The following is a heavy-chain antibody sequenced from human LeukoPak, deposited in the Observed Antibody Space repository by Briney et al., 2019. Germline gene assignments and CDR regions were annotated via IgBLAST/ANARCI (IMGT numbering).Heavy chain of an antibody. CDR1: GGTFSSYA. J-gene: IGHJ4*02. CDR2: IIPILGIA. V-gene: IGHV1-69*04. D-gene: IGHD3-9*01. CDR3: ASGSRDWYYFDY. Sequence: ASVKVSFKASGGTFSSYAISWVRQAPGQGREWMGRIIPILGIANYAQKFQGRVTITADKSTSTAYMELSSLRSEDTAVYYCASGSRDWYYFDYWGQGTLVTVSS.